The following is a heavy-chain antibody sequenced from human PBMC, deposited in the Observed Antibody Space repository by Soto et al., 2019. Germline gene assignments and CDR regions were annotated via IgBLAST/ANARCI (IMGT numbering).Heavy chain of an antibody. CDR2: MNQAGSEK. CDR3: ASQHSGSHYFDY. Sequence: GGSLRLSCGASGFSFRDYWMTWVRQAPGKGLEWVANMNQAGSEKNYVDSVKGRFIISRDNAQNSLYLQTDSLRAEDTAVYYCASQHSGSHYFDYWGQETLVTVSS. CDR1: GFSFRDYW. D-gene: IGHD1-26*01. V-gene: IGHV3-7*05. J-gene: IGHJ4*02.